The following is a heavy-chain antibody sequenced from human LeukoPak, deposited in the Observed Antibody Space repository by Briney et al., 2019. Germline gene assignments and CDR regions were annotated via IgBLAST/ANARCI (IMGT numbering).Heavy chain of an antibody. Sequence: GGSLRLSWAGSGXTFKNYGLHWVRKAPGKGLERVAGRSDDGGHRYYGDSAKGRFTISRDSSKDTVYVEMNSLRPEDTALYYCAKGCSSTSCAIEFDSWGQGTLVTVSS. D-gene: IGHD2-2*01. CDR2: RSDDGGHR. CDR3: AKGCSSTSCAIEFDS. CDR1: GXTFKNYG. V-gene: IGHV3-30*18. J-gene: IGHJ4*02.